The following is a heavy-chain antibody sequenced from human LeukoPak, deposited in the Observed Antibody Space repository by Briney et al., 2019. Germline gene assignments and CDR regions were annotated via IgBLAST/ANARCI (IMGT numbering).Heavy chain of an antibody. V-gene: IGHV4-34*01. Sequence: SEALSLTCAVYGGSFSGYYWSWVRQPPGKGLGWIGEINHVGNPNYNPSLKSRVTISIDTSKNQVSLILSSVTAADTAVYYCARHATIAAHYYSGMDVWGQGTTVTASS. D-gene: IGHD6-6*01. CDR2: INHVGNP. J-gene: IGHJ6*02. CDR3: ARHATIAAHYYSGMDV. CDR1: GGSFSGYY.